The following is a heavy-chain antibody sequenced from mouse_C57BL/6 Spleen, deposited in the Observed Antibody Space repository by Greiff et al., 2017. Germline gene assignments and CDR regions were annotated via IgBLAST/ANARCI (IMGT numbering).Heavy chain of an antibody. Sequence: QFQLQQSGPELVKPGASVKLSCKASGYTFTSYDINWVKQRPGQGLEWIGWIYPRDGSTKYNEKFKGKATLTVDTSSSTAYMELHSLTSEDSAVYFCARDYYGSREYFDYWGQGTTLTVSS. CDR1: GYTFTSYD. CDR3: ARDYYGSREYFDY. V-gene: IGHV1-85*01. D-gene: IGHD1-1*01. J-gene: IGHJ2*01. CDR2: IYPRDGST.